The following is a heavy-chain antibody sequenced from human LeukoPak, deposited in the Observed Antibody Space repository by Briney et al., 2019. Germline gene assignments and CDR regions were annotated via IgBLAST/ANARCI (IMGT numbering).Heavy chain of an antibody. CDR2: IYHSGST. J-gene: IGHJ4*02. Sequence: SETLSLTCAVYGGSFSGYYWSWIRQPPGKGLEWIGSIYHSGSTYYNPSLKSRVTISVDTSKNQFSLKLSSVTAADTAVYYCARQMATRGFDYWGQGTLVTVSS. D-gene: IGHD5-24*01. CDR3: ARQMATRGFDY. CDR1: GGSFSGYY. V-gene: IGHV4-34*01.